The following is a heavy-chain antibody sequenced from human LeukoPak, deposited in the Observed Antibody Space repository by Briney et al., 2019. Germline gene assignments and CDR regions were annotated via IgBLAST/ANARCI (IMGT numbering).Heavy chain of an antibody. V-gene: IGHV3-20*04. D-gene: IGHD1-1*01. CDR3: ARLKINHGWKGGMDY. CDR2: INWNGATT. CDR1: GFTFDDHG. Sequence: GGSQRLSCAASGFTFDDHGMTWVRQVPGKGLEWVSNINWNGATTNYADSVKGRFTISRDNAKNSLYLQMNSLRAEDTAFYYCARLKINHGWKGGMDYWGQGTLVTVSS. J-gene: IGHJ4*02.